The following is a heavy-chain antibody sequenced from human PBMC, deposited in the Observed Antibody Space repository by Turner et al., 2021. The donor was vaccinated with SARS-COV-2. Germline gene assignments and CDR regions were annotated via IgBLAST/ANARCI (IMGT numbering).Heavy chain of an antibody. CDR2: IWNDGSNK. V-gene: IGHV3-33*01. J-gene: IGHJ4*02. D-gene: IGHD3-10*01. CDR3: ARAFGSGSFLLDY. CDR1: GFSFSSYA. Sequence: QVPLVESGGGVVQPGGSLTPSCAASGFSFSSYAMHWVRQCPEKGLEWVAIIWNDGSNKYYANSVKGRFTVSRDNSQNTLFLHMSALRVDDTAVYHCARAFGSGSFLLDYWGQGTQVTVSS.